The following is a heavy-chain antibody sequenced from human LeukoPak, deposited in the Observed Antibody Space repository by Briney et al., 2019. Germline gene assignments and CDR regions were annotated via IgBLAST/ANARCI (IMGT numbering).Heavy chain of an antibody. J-gene: IGHJ4*02. D-gene: IGHD6-19*01. CDR3: ARVRSSGWSYFDY. CDR1: GCTFSSYW. V-gene: IGHV3-74*01. Sequence: GGSLRLSCAASGCTFSSYWMHWVRQAPGKGLVWVSRINSDGSSTSYADSVKGRFTISRDNAKNTLYLQMNSLRAEDTAVYYCARVRSSGWSYFDYWGQGTLVTVSS. CDR2: INSDGSST.